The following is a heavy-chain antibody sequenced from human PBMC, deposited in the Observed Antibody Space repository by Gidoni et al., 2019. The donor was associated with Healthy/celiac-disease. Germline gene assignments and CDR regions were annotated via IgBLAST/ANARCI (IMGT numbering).Heavy chain of an antibody. V-gene: IGHV4-61*01. CDR3: ARDSRDYYDSSGYYYYYYYYKDV. D-gene: IGHD3-22*01. CDR1: GGSVSSGSYY. Sequence: QVQLQESGPGLVKPSETLSLTCTVSGGSVSSGSYYWSWIRQPPGKGLEWIGYIYYSGSTNYNPSLKSRVTISVDTSKNQFSLKLSSVTAADTAVYYCARDSRDYYDSSGYYYYYYYYKDVWGKGTTVNVSS. J-gene: IGHJ6*03. CDR2: IYYSGST.